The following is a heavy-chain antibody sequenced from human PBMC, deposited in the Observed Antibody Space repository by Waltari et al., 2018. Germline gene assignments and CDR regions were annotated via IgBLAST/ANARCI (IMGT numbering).Heavy chain of an antibody. CDR3: ARIYSNYDWFDP. J-gene: IGHJ5*02. CDR1: GGTFSSYA. V-gene: IGHV1-69*05. CDR2: ISPIFGTA. D-gene: IGHD4-4*01. Sequence: QVQLVQSGAEVKKPGSSVKVSCKASGGTFSSYAISWVRQAPGQGLEWMGGISPIFGTANYEQKFQGRVTITTDESTSTAYMELSSLRSEDTAVYYCARIYSNYDWFDPWGQGTLVTVSS.